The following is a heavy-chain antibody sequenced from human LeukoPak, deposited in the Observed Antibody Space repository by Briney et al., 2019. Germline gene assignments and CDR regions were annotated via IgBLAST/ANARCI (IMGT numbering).Heavy chain of an antibody. CDR3: ATYTHWVAGDV. D-gene: IGHD3-16*01. V-gene: IGHV3-7*01. J-gene: IGHJ6*02. CDR2: MNQDGSER. Sequence: GGSLRLSCAASGFTFSESWMSWVRQAPGKGLEWVANMNQDGSERDYVDSVKGRFTISRDNARESLYLQMSSLRAEDTAVYYCATYTHWVAGDVWGHGTTVTVSS. CDR1: GFTFSESW.